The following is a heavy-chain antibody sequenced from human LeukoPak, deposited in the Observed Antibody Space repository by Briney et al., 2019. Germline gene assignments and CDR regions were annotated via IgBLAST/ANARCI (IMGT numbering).Heavy chain of an antibody. CDR3: ARNYDSSGYFDY. CDR2: IYYSGST. CDR1: GGSISSSSNY. J-gene: IGHJ4*02. V-gene: IGHV4-39*07. Sequence: SETLSLTCTVSGGSISSSSNYWGWIRQPPGKGLEWIGSIYYSGSTYYNPSLKSRVTISVDTSKNQFSLKLSSVTAADTAVYYCARNYDSSGYFDYWGQGTLVTVSS. D-gene: IGHD3-22*01.